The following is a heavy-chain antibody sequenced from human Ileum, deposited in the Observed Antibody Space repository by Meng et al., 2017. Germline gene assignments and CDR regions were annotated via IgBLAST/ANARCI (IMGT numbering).Heavy chain of an antibody. CDR3: ARDSGIAVAGKGLDY. Sequence: QVQLVAAGPQVQKPGASVKVSCKASGFSFNGYYMPWVRQAPGQGLEWMGRINPSSGGTNYAQKFQGRVTMTRDTSISTAYMELSRMRSDATAVYYGARDSGIAVAGKGLDYWGQGTLVTVSS. V-gene: IGHV1-2*06. CDR1: GFSFNGYY. D-gene: IGHD6-19*01. CDR2: INPSSGGT. J-gene: IGHJ4*02.